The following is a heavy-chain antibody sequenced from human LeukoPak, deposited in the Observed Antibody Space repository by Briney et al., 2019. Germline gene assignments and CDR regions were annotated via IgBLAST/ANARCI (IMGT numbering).Heavy chain of an antibody. V-gene: IGHV3-64*01. J-gene: IGHJ4*02. CDR3: ARDWGAYGSGSYYPPAY. Sequence: GGSLRLSCAASGFTFSSCAMHWVRQAPGKGLEYVSAISSNGGSTYYANSVKGRFTIFRDNSKNTLYLQMGSLRAEDMAVYYCARDWGAYGSGSYYPPAYWGQGTLVTVSS. CDR2: ISSNGGST. CDR1: GFTFSSCA. D-gene: IGHD3-10*01.